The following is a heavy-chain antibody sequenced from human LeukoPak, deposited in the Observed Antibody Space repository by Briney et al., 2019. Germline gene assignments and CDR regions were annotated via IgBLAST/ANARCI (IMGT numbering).Heavy chain of an antibody. CDR1: GGSISSYY. V-gene: IGHV4-59*01. CDR2: IYYSGST. J-gene: IGHJ6*02. D-gene: IGHD4-17*01. CDR3: ARDLGYGDYGGDYYYGMDV. Sequence: SENLSLTCTVSGGSISSYYWSWIRQPPGKGLEWIGYIYYSGSTNYNPSLKSRVTISVDTSKNQFSLKLSSVTAADTAVYYCARDLGYGDYGGDYYYGMDVWGQGTTVTVSS.